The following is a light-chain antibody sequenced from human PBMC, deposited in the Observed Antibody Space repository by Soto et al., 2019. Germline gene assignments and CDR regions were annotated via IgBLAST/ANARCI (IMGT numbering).Light chain of an antibody. Sequence: EIVLTQSPATLSLSPGERATLSCRANQSVSSYLAWYQHKPGQAPRLLIYDISNRATGIPARFSGSGSGTDFTLPISSLEPEDFVVYYCQQRINWPLTFGGGTKVEIK. CDR1: QSVSSY. V-gene: IGKV3-11*01. CDR2: DIS. J-gene: IGKJ4*01. CDR3: QQRINWPLT.